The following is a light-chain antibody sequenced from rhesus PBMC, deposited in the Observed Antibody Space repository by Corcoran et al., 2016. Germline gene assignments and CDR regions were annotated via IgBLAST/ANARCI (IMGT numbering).Light chain of an antibody. CDR2: AAS. CDR1: QAINTY. CDR3: LHYNNYPYS. V-gene: IGKV1-43*01. J-gene: IGKJ2*01. Sequence: DIQMTQSPSSLSASERARVTITCRPRQAINTYLNWYRQKPGNPPRRLIYAASTLERGVPARYSGGGSGTLCTLCFSRLQPQSMASYYCLHYNNYPYSFGQGTKVGIK.